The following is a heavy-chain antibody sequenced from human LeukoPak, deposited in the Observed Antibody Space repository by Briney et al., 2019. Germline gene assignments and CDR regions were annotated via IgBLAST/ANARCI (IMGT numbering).Heavy chain of an antibody. CDR2: MNPNSGNT. D-gene: IGHD6-13*01. Sequence: ASVKVSCKASGYTFTSYDINWVRQATGQGLEWMGWMNPNSGNTGYAQKFQGRVTITRNTSISTAYMELSSLRSEDTAVYYCARGRLSSPDAFDIWGQGTMVTVSS. CDR3: ARGRLSSPDAFDI. J-gene: IGHJ3*02. V-gene: IGHV1-8*03. CDR1: GYTFTSYD.